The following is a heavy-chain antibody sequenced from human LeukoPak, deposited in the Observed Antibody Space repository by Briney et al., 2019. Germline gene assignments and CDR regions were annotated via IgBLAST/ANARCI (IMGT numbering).Heavy chain of an antibody. CDR2: ISSSGTTI. J-gene: IGHJ4*02. V-gene: IGHV3-48*03. CDR3: ARKYCSTTSCLFDN. D-gene: IGHD2-2*01. Sequence: GGSLRLSCEASGFTFSSYEMNWVRQAPGKGLQWVSDISSSGTTIYYADSVKGRFTISRDNAKNSLYLQMNSLRAEDTAVYYCARKYCSTTSCLFDNWGQGALVTASS. CDR1: GFTFSSYE.